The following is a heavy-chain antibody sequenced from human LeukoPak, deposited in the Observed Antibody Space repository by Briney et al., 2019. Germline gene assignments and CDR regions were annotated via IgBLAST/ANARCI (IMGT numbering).Heavy chain of an antibody. Sequence: PGGSLRLSCAASGFTFSSDSMNLVRQAPGKGLEWVSSISSSSSYIYYADSVKGRFTISRDNAKNSLYLQMNSLRAEDTAVYYCARSARIVGATTSVDYWGQGTLVTVSS. CDR1: GFTFSSDS. J-gene: IGHJ4*02. V-gene: IGHV3-21*01. D-gene: IGHD1-26*01. CDR3: ARSARIVGATTSVDY. CDR2: ISSSSSYI.